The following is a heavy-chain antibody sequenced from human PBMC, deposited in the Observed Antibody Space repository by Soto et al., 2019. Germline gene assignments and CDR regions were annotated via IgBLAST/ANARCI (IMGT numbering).Heavy chain of an antibody. Sequence: QVQLQESGPGLVKPSQTLSLTCTVSGGSISSGGYYWSWIRQHPGKGLEWIGYIYYSGSTYYNPYLKSRVTISVDTSKNQFSLKLSSVTAADTAVYYCARAQVGASHYQHLGAFDIWGQGTMVTVSS. CDR2: IYYSGST. CDR3: ARAQVGASHYQHLGAFDI. J-gene: IGHJ3*02. CDR1: GGSISSGGYY. V-gene: IGHV4-31*03. D-gene: IGHD1-26*01.